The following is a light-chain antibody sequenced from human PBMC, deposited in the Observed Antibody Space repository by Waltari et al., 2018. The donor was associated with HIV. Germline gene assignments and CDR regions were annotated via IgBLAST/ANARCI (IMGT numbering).Light chain of an antibody. CDR1: SGHTNYA. CDR3: QTWGTGSVV. CDR2: LSTNGSH. V-gene: IGLV4-69*01. Sequence: QVVLTQSPSASASLGASVKLTCTLSSGHTNYAIAWHQQQPEKGPRYLMRLSTNGSHTKGDGIPVRFAGSSSVAERYLPISILQSEDEADYYCQTWGTGSVVFGGGTKLTVL. J-gene: IGLJ2*01.